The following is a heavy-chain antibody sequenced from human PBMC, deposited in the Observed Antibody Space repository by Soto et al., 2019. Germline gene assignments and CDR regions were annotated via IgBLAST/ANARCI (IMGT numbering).Heavy chain of an antibody. CDR3: ARGKLLRGYCSSTSCYTFDY. V-gene: IGHV1-3*01. Sequence: PAASVKVSCKASGGTFSSYAISWVRQAPGQGLEWMGGINAGNGNTKYSQKFQGRVTITRDTSASTAYMELSSLRSEDTAVYYCARGKLLRGYCSSTSCYTFDYWGQGTLVTVSS. CDR2: INAGNGNT. J-gene: IGHJ4*02. CDR1: GGTFSSYA. D-gene: IGHD2-2*02.